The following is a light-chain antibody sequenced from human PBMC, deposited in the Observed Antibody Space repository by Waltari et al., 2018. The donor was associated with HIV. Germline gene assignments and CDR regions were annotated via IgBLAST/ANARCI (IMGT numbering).Light chain of an antibody. V-gene: IGKV1-6*01. J-gene: IGKJ1*01. CDR2: AAS. Sequence: AIQLTQSPSSLSASVGDRVTITCRASQGIRNELGWYQQKPGKAPKLLIYAASSLQSGVPARCSGSGSGTDFTLTISSLQPEDSATYDCLQDDSYPRTFGQGTKVEIK. CDR1: QGIRNE. CDR3: LQDDSYPRT.